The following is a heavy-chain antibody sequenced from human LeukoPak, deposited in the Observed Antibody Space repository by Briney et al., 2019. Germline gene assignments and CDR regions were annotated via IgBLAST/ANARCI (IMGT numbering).Heavy chain of an antibody. CDR3: ARGSEGRTYDFWSGYQPSDYGMDV. J-gene: IGHJ6*02. Sequence: GGSLRLSCEASGFTFSSYAMSWVRQAPGKGLEWVSSIRSSGTYIYFADSVKGRFTISRDNAKNSLYLQMNSLRVEDTAVYYCARGSEGRTYDFWSGYQPSDYGMDVWGQGTTVTVSS. V-gene: IGHV3-21*01. D-gene: IGHD3-3*01. CDR1: GFTFSSYA. CDR2: IRSSGTYI.